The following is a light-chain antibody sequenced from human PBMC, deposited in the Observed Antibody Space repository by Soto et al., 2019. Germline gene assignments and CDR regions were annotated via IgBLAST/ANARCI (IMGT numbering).Light chain of an antibody. CDR2: EVS. Sequence: QSAVTQPASVSGSPGQSITISCTGTSSVVGGYNYVSWYQQHPGKAPKLMIYEVSNRPSGLSNRFSGSKSGNTASLTISGLQSEDEADYYCSSFTSSSTLVFGGGTKLTVL. CDR1: SSVVGGYNY. V-gene: IGLV2-14*01. CDR3: SSFTSSSTLV. J-gene: IGLJ2*01.